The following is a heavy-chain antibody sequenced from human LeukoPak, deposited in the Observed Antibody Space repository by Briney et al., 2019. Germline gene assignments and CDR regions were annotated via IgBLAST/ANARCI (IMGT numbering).Heavy chain of an antibody. D-gene: IGHD6-13*01. V-gene: IGHV3-48*04. J-gene: IGHJ4*02. CDR3: ASDSSGYSSSWLIDY. CDR1: GFTFSSYG. CDR2: ISSSGSTI. Sequence: GGSLRLSCAASGFTFSSYGMNWVRQAPGKGLEWVSYISSSGSTIYYADSVKGRFTISRDNAKNSLYLQMNSLRAEDTAVYYCASDSSGYSSSWLIDYWGQGTLVTVSS.